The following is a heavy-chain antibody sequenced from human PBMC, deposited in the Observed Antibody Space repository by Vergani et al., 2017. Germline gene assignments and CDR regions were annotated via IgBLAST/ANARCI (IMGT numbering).Heavy chain of an antibody. V-gene: IGHV4-31*03. Sequence: QVQLQESGPGLVKPSQTLSLTCTVSGGPISSGDYYWSWIRQPPGKGLEWIGYIFYSGTTYDNPSLRSRLTISVDTSQNQFSLKLRSVTAADTAVYYCARVDTQVPATSHFYYMDVWGKGTTVVVSS. D-gene: IGHD6-25*01. CDR2: IFYSGTT. J-gene: IGHJ6*03. CDR1: GGPISSGDYY. CDR3: ARVDTQVPATSHFYYMDV.